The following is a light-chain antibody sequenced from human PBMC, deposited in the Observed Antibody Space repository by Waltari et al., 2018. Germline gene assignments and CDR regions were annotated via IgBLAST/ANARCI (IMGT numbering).Light chain of an antibody. CDR3: QTGGFGIWV. J-gene: IGLJ3*02. CDR2: VNSDGRH. CDR1: GGHSNDV. V-gene: IGLV4-69*01. Sequence: QLMLTQSPSASASLGASVKLTCTLSGGHSNDVIAWHQQQPEKGPRYLMKVNSDGRHIQGDGIADRFSGSSSGAERYLTISSLQSEDEADYYCQTGGFGIWVFGGGTKLTVL.